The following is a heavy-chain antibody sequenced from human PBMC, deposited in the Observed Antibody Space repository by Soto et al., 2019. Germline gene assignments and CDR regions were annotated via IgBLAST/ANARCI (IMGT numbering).Heavy chain of an antibody. D-gene: IGHD4-17*01. CDR3: FRACGDYIPGVFDF. Sequence: GGSLRLPWTASGFTLGAYSMSLFRQAPGKGLEWVGFIRSKAYGGTTEYAASVKGRFTISRDDSKSIAYRKMNSLKTEDTAVYYFFRACGDYIPGVFDFWGQGTLVPVSS. V-gene: IGHV3-49*03. CDR2: IRSKAYGGTT. CDR1: GFTLGAYS. J-gene: IGHJ4*02.